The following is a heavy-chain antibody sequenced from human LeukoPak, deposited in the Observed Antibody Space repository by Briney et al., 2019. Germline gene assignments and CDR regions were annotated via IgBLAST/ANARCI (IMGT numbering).Heavy chain of an antibody. V-gene: IGHV4-31*03. CDR2: IYYSGST. D-gene: IGHD6-6*01. J-gene: IGHJ4*02. CDR1: GGSISSSGYY. Sequence: PSETXSXXXTVSGGSISSSGYYWTWXRQHPGEXLEXIGYIYYSGSTYYNPSLKSRVTISVDTSKNQFSLKVSSVTAADTAVYYCARAEGSGSSPYFFDYWGQGTLVTVSS. CDR3: ARAEGSGSSPYFFDY.